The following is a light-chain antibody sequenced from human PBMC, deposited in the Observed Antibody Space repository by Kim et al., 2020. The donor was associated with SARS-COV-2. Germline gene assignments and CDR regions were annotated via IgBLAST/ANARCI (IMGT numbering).Light chain of an antibody. CDR3: QQYGSSPLT. CDR1: QSVSNNY. J-gene: IGKJ4*01. V-gene: IGKV3-20*01. CDR2: GAS. Sequence: APGERAPLSCRASQSVSNNYVAWTQQRPGQTPRLLIFGASSRATGIPDRFSGSGSGTDFTLTISRLEPEDFAVYYCQQYGSSPLTFGGGTKVDIK.